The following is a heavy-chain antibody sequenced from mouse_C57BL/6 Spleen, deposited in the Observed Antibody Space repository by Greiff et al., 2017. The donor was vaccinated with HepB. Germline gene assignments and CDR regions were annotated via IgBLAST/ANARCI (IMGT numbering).Heavy chain of an antibody. V-gene: IGHV1-82*01. CDR2: IYPGDGDT. D-gene: IGHD1-1*01. Sequence: QGQLKQSGPELVKPGASVKISCKASGYAFSSSWMNWVKQRPGKGLEWIGRIYPGDGDTNYNGKFKGKATLTADKSSSTAYMQLSSLTSEDSAVYFCARSGYGPFAYWGQGTLVTVAA. CDR3: ARSGYGPFAY. J-gene: IGHJ3*01. CDR1: GYAFSSSW.